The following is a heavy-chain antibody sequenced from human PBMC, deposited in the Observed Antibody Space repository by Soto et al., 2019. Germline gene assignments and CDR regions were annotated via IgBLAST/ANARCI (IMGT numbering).Heavy chain of an antibody. J-gene: IGHJ4*02. V-gene: IGHV4-61*05. CDR2: IYYSGST. Sequence: ETLSLTCTVSGGSITSSSYYWGWIRQPPGKGLEWIGYIYYSGSTNYNPSLKSRVTISVDTSKNHFSLKLSSVTAADTAVYYCARRYGGNLDYWGQGTLVTVSS. CDR3: ARRYGGNLDY. CDR1: GGSITSSSYY. D-gene: IGHD1-26*01.